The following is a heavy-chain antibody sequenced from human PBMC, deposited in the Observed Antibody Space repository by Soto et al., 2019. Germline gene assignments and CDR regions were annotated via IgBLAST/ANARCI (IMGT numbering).Heavy chain of an antibody. J-gene: IGHJ4*02. CDR1: GGTFNTYA. D-gene: IGHD3-10*01. CDR3: AREVQVHTPAFVY. CDR2: ISPRFGAA. V-gene: IGHV1-69*19. Sequence: QVQLVQSGAEMKKPGSSVKVSCQSSGGTFNTYAMNWVRQAPGQGPEWMGDISPRFGAANYAPKFQGRVTSTADETTGTSYMQLSSLTSEDTDLYFCAREVQVHTPAFVYWGQGTLVTVSS.